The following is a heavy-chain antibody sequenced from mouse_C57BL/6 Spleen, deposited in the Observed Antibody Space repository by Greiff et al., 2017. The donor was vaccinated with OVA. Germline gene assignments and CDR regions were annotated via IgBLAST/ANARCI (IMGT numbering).Heavy chain of an antibody. J-gene: IGHJ2*01. CDR3: ARSLLRSPYFDY. CDR2: IYPGDGDT. V-gene: IGHV1-80*01. D-gene: IGHD1-2*01. CDR1: GYAFSSYW. Sequence: VKLMESGAELVKPGASVKISCKASGYAFSSYWMNWVKQRPGKGLEWIGQIYPGDGDTNYNGKFKGKATLTADKSSSTAYMQLSSLASEDSAVYFCARSLLRSPYFDYWGQGTTLTVSS.